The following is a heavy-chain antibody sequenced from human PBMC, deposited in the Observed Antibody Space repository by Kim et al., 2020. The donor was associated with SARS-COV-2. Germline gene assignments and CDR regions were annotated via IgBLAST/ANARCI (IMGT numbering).Heavy chain of an antibody. J-gene: IGHJ4*02. D-gene: IGHD3-10*01. V-gene: IGHV3-21*01. CDR2: FNSSSGGYK. Sequence: GGSLRLSCTSSEFTFNTYSLNWVRQAPGKGLEWVASFNSSSGGYKYYADSVKGRFTISRENAQKSLYLQMNSLRAEDTALYYCTGDPRYGSGSIWGQGTLVTVSS. CDR3: TGDPRYGSGSI. CDR1: EFTFNTYS.